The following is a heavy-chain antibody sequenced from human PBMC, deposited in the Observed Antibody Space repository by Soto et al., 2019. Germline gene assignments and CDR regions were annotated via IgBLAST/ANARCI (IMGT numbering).Heavy chain of an antibody. Sequence: QVQLQESGPGLVKPSQTLSLTCTVSGGSISSGGYYWSWIRQHPGKGLEGIGYIYYSGSTYYNPSLKSRVTISVDTSKNQCSLKLSSVTAADTAVYYCARVTKTTYGVGYYYYGMDVWGQGTTVTVSS. CDR2: IYYSGST. CDR3: ARVTKTTYGVGYYYYGMDV. V-gene: IGHV4-31*03. J-gene: IGHJ6*02. D-gene: IGHD4-17*01. CDR1: GGSISSGGYY.